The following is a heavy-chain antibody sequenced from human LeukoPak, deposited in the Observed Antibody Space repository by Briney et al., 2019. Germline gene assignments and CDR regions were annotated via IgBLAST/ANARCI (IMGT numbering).Heavy chain of an antibody. J-gene: IGHJ1*01. V-gene: IGHV3-11*04. D-gene: IGHD6-6*01. Sequence: PGGSLRLSCAASGFTFSDYYMSWIRQAPGKGLEWVSYISSSGSTIYYADSVKGRFTISRDNAKNSLYLQMNSLRAEDTAVYYCARDVSIAARPVYFQHWGQGTLVTVSS. CDR3: ARDVSIAARPVYFQH. CDR1: GFTFSDYY. CDR2: ISSSGSTI.